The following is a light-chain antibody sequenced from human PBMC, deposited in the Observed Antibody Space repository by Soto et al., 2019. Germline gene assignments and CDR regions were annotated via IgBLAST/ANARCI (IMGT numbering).Light chain of an antibody. CDR1: QSISIW. V-gene: IGKV1-5*03. CDR2: KTS. J-gene: IGKJ1*01. Sequence: DIHMTQSPSTLSASVGDRVTITCRASQSISIWLAWYQQKPGKAPKLLIYKTSNLESGAPSRFSGSGSGTEFTLTISSLQPDDFATYYCQHYNYYSWTFGQRTMVEVK. CDR3: QHYNYYSWT.